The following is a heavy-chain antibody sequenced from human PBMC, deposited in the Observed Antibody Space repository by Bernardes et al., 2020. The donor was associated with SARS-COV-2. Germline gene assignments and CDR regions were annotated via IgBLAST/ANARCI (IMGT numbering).Heavy chain of an antibody. D-gene: IGHD3-22*01. J-gene: IGHJ3*02. Sequence: GGSLRLSRAASGFTFSRHWMNWVRQAPGKGLEWVANIKYDGSDKNYVDSVKGRFTISRDNAKNSLYLQMNSLRAEDTAVYYCAREWGNYYDSSGSAFDIWGQGTMVTVSS. V-gene: IGHV3-7*03. CDR2: IKYDGSDK. CDR1: GFTFSRHW. CDR3: AREWGNYYDSSGSAFDI.